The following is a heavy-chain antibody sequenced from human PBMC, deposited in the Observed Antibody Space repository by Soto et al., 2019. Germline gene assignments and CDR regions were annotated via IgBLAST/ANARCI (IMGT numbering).Heavy chain of an antibody. CDR2: IIPIFGTA. J-gene: IGHJ6*02. CDR3: ARSLRITMVRGVIITSHYYYGMDV. CDR1: GGTFSSYA. D-gene: IGHD3-10*01. Sequence: QVQLVQSGAEVKKPGSSVKVSCKASGGTFSSYAISWVRQAPGQGLEWMGGIIPIFGTANYAQKFQGRVTITADESTSTAYMELSSLRSEDTAVYYCARSLRITMVRGVIITSHYYYGMDVWGQGTTVTVSS. V-gene: IGHV1-69*12.